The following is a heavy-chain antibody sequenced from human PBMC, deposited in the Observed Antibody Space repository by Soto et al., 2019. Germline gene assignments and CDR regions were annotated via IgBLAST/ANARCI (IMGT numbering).Heavy chain of an antibody. Sequence: PSETLSLTCTVSGGSMIAYYWNWMRQPPGKGLQWIGYTYYSGSTTYNPSLKSRVTISVDSSKNQFSLKLDSVTPADTAVYYCATVRGKAGKRYFDYWGPGTLVTVSS. CDR1: GGSMIAYY. CDR2: TYYSGST. CDR3: ATVRGKAGKRYFDY. D-gene: IGHD6-13*01. V-gene: IGHV4-59*01. J-gene: IGHJ4*02.